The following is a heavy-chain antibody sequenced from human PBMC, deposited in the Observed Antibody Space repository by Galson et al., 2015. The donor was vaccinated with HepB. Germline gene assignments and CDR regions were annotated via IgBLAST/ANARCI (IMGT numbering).Heavy chain of an antibody. D-gene: IGHD2-15*01. CDR2: INAVGVST. Sequence: SLRLSCAASGFTFSTYSMHWVRQAPGKGLEYVSAINAVGVSTYYADSVKGRFTISRDDSKNTLHLQMSSARSDDTAVYFCVRRDSGGWYSHWGQGTLVSVSS. CDR3: VRRDSGGWYSH. J-gene: IGHJ4*02. CDR1: GFTFSTYS. V-gene: IGHV3-64D*06.